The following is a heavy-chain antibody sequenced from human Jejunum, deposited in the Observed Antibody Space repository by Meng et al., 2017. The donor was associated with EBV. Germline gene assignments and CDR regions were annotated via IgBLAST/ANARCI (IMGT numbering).Heavy chain of an antibody. Sequence: VQVQGPGPGIGQPSGTRSPTLSGACGLIRSWHRLNWYPQAPGEGIGVDWKIDNTGKPNYNPSLKSRVSMSIDKSKNQFSLNLNSVTVADTAVFYWAPSMSGYGYGYSWGQGTLVTVSS. CDR2: IDNTGKP. J-gene: IGHJ5*02. CDR3: APSMSGYGYGYS. V-gene: IGHV4/OR15-8*02. CDR1: CGLIRSWHR. D-gene: IGHD2-21*01.